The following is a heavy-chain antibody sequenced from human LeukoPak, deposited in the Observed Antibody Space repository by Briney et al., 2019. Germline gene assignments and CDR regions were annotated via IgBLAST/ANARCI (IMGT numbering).Heavy chain of an antibody. J-gene: IGHJ6*04. CDR3: VKGKWEDNHYYYGLDV. CDR2: VSYDAYNE. V-gene: IGHV3-30*18. Sequence: PRGALRPSCAPSAFTLSKYGMHWVRQAPGKGREWAAVVSYDAYNEDYGDSVKGRFTISRDNSKSTVDLQMNSLRPEDTAVCFCVKGKWEDNHYYYGLDVWGEGTTVSVAS. CDR1: AFTLSKYG. D-gene: IGHD1-26*01.